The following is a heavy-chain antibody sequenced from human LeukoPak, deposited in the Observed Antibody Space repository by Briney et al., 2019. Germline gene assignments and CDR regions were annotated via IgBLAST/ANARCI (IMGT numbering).Heavy chain of an antibody. D-gene: IGHD3-10*01. J-gene: IGHJ3*02. CDR2: ISAYNGNT. CDR3: ARDWPTLADYYGSGGGAFDI. CDR1: GYTFTSYG. V-gene: IGHV1-18*01. Sequence: GASVKVSCKASGYTFTSYGISWVRQAPGQGLEWMGWISAYNGNTNYAQKLQGRVTMTTDTSTSTAYMELRSLRSDDTAVYYCARDWPTLADYYGSGGGAFDIWGQGTMVTVSS.